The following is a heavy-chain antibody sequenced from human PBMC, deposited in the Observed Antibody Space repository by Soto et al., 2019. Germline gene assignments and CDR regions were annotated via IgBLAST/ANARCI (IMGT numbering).Heavy chain of an antibody. Sequence: GGSLRLSCAASGFTFSGCGMIWVRQAPGKGLEWVSAISGSGGSTYYADSVKGRFTISRDNSKNTLYLQMNSLRAEDTAVYYCAKDRYYDSSGYQAAFDIWGQGTMVTVSS. CDR3: AKDRYYDSSGYQAAFDI. CDR2: ISGSGGST. D-gene: IGHD3-22*01. V-gene: IGHV3-23*01. CDR1: GFTFSGCG. J-gene: IGHJ3*02.